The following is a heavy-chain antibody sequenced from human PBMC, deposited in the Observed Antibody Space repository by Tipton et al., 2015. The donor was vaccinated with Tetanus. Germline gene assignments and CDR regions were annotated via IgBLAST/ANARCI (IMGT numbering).Heavy chain of an antibody. CDR2: ISHSGTT. J-gene: IGHJ4*02. Sequence: TLSLTCAVYGGSFSGYYWSWIRQTPGKGLEWIGDISHSGTTAYNPSLKSRVSMSVDASNNQFSLKLSSVTAADTAVYYCANHPGAKTQFDYWGQGTLVTVSS. D-gene: IGHD1-26*01. CDR3: ANHPGAKTQFDY. CDR1: GGSFSGYY. V-gene: IGHV4-34*01.